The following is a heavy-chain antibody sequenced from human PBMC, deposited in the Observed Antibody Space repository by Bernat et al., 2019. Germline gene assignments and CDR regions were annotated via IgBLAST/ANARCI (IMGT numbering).Heavy chain of an antibody. CDR2: ISGSGGST. D-gene: IGHD2-15*01. J-gene: IGHJ3*02. CDR3: AKVVVVVVAAMDAFDI. V-gene: IGHV3-23*01. CDR1: GFTFSSYA. Sequence: EVQLLESGGGLVQPGGSLRLSCAASGFTFSSYAMSWARQAPGKGLEWVSAISGSGGSTYYADSVKGRFTISRDNSKNTLYLQMNSLRAEDTAVYYCAKVVVVVVAAMDAFDIWGQGTMVTVSS.